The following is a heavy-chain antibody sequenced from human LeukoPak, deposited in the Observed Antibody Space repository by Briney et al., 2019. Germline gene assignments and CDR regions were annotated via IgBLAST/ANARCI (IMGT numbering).Heavy chain of an antibody. CDR2: IYNSGST. D-gene: IGHD2-8*01. CDR1: GGSISSYY. CDR3: ARGMVSPDAFDI. V-gene: IGHV4-59*01. J-gene: IGHJ3*02. Sequence: SETLSLTCTVSGGSISSYYWSWLRQPPGERMEWIGYIYNSGSTNYNPSLRSRVSISVDTSKNQFSLKLSSVTAADTAVYYCARGMVSPDAFDIWGQGTMVTVSS.